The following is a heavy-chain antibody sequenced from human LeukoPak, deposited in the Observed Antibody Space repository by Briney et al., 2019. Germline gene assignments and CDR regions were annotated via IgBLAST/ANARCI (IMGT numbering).Heavy chain of an antibody. CDR2: MNPNSGNT. CDR3: ARGRIAVAGAYKTNWFDP. D-gene: IGHD6-19*01. Sequence: WMGWMNPNSGNTGYAQKFQGRVTMTRNTSISTDYMELSSLRSEDTAVYYCARGRIAVAGAYKTNWFDPWGQGTLVTVSS. J-gene: IGHJ5*02. V-gene: IGHV1-8*01.